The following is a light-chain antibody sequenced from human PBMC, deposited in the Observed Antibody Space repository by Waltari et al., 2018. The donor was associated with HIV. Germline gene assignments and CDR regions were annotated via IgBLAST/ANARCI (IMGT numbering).Light chain of an antibody. J-gene: IGLJ1*01. V-gene: IGLV3-1*01. CDR3: QTWDTNSLDV. CDR2: QDS. CDR1: RSGDKF. Sequence: SYEVTQTPSVSVAPGQTAIISCPGDRSGDKFPFWYQPKPGQSPVLVIYQDSKRPSGIPERFSASNSGNTATLTISGTQATDEADYYCQTWDTNSLDVFGSGTKVSVL.